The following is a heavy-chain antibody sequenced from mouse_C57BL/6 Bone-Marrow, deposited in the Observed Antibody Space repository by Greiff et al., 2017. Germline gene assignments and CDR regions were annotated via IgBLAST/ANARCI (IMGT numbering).Heavy chain of an antibody. CDR1: GFNIKDYY. Sequence: VQLKQSGAELVRPGASVQLSCTASGFNIKDYYMHWVKQRPEQRLEWIGRIDPEDGDTEYAPKFQGKATMTADTSSNTAYLQLSSLTSEDTAVYYCTTRSYYGSSYWYFDVWGTGTTVTVSS. J-gene: IGHJ1*03. D-gene: IGHD1-1*01. V-gene: IGHV14-1*01. CDR3: TTRSYYGSSYWYFDV. CDR2: IDPEDGDT.